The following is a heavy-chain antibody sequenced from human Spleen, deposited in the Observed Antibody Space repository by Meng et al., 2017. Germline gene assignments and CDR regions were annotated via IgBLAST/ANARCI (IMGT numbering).Heavy chain of an antibody. CDR2: MNPDSGGA. CDR1: GYTFIGYY. V-gene: IGHV1-2*02. J-gene: IGHJ4*01. Sequence: QVRLVQYGAEVKKPGASVKVSCKASGYTFIGYYMHWVRQAPGQGLEEMGWMNPDSGGANYEEKFQGRVTMTRDTSIGTAYMELSGLRSDDTAMYYCARDEDISAAGKLFSDYWGHGTLVTVSS. D-gene: IGHD6-13*01. CDR3: ARDEDISAAGKLFSDY.